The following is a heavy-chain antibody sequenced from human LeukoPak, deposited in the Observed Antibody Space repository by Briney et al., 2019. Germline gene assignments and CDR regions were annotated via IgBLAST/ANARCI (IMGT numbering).Heavy chain of an antibody. CDR1: GFTLSSFG. J-gene: IGHJ2*01. D-gene: IGHD5-18*01. Sequence: GGALRLCCSASGFTLSSFGMHRVRQAPGKGLERVAVISDDGSNTYDADSVKGRFTISRDNSKNTLYLQLNSLRTEDTAVYYCAKDADTATIIYWYFDLWGRGTLVTVSS. CDR3: AKDADTATIIYWYFDL. CDR2: ISDDGSNT. V-gene: IGHV3-30*18.